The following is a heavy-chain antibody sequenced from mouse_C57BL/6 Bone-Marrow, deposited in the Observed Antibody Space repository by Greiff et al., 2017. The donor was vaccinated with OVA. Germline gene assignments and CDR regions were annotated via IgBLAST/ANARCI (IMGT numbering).Heavy chain of an antibody. Sequence: VQLQQSGPELVKPGASVKMSCKASGYTFTDYNMHWVKQSHGKSLEWIGYINPNNGGTSYNQKFKGKATLTVNKSSSTAYMELRSLTSEDSAVYYCARPITTEGAWFAYWGQGTLVTVSA. CDR1: GYTFTDYN. CDR3: ARPITTEGAWFAY. V-gene: IGHV1-22*01. J-gene: IGHJ3*01. D-gene: IGHD1-1*01. CDR2: INPNNGGT.